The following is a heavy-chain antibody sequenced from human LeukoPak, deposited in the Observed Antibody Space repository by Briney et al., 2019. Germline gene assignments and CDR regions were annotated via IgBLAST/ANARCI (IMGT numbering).Heavy chain of an antibody. CDR3: ARVVGCSSTSCYDQYWFDP. V-gene: IGHV1-69*04. CDR1: GGTFSSYA. CDR2: IIPILGIA. D-gene: IGHD2-2*01. J-gene: IGHJ5*02. Sequence: ASVKVSCKASGGTFSSYAISWVRQASGQGLEWMGRIIPILGIANYAQKFQGRVTITADKSTSTAYMELSSLRSEDTAVYYCARVVGCSSTSCYDQYWFDPWGQGTLVTVSS.